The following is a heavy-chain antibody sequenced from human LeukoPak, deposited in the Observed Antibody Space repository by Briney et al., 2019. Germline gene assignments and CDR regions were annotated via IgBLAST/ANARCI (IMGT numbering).Heavy chain of an antibody. Sequence: GGSLRLSCAASGFTFSSYGMHWVRQAPGKGLEWVAVIWYDGSNKYYADSVKGRLTISRDNSKNTLYLQMNSLRAEDTAVYYCARGSSGWYGDSAFDIWGQGTMVTVSS. J-gene: IGHJ3*02. CDR3: ARGSSGWYGDSAFDI. D-gene: IGHD6-19*01. CDR2: IWYDGSNK. V-gene: IGHV3-33*01. CDR1: GFTFSSYG.